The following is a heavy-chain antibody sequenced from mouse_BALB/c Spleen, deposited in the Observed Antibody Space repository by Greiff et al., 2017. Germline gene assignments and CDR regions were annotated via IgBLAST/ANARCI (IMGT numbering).Heavy chain of an antibody. CDR1: GYTFTSYW. D-gene: IGHD2-14*01. Sequence: VQLQESGAELARPGASVKLSCKASGYTFTSYWMQWVKQRPGQGLEWIGALYPGDGDTRYTQKFKGKATLTADKSSSTAYMQLSSLASEDSAVYYCAFYYRYDGNSAYWGQGTLVTVSA. CDR2: LYPGDGDT. V-gene: IGHV1-87*01. CDR3: AFYYRYDGNSAY. J-gene: IGHJ3*01.